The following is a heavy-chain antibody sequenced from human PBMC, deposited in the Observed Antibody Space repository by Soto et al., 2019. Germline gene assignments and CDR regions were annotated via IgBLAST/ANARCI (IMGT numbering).Heavy chain of an antibody. CDR2: MDSYTGNT. CDR1: GYTLSTYD. J-gene: IGHJ4*02. CDR3: ATGSQTLDY. V-gene: IGHV1-8*01. Sequence: QAQLVQSGAEVKKPGASVKVSCKASGYTLSTYDINWVRQAAGRGLEWMGWMDSYTGNTGYAQEFQGRLIMTRDTSINAAYMELRSLQSEDTAVYFCATGSQTLDYWGQGTLVTVSS.